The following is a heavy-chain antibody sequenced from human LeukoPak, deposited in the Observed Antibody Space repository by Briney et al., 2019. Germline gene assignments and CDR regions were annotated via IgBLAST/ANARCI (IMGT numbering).Heavy chain of an antibody. CDR2: ISYDGSNE. CDR1: GFTFSSYA. J-gene: IGHJ4*02. V-gene: IGHV3-30*04. CDR3: ARGAGYCSSTSCYVSPFDY. D-gene: IGHD2-2*01. Sequence: GRSLRLSCAASGFTFSSYAMHWVRQAPGKGLEWVAVISYDGSNEYYADSVKGRFTISRDNSKNTLYLQMNSLRAEDTAVYYCARGAGYCSSTSCYVSPFDYWGRGTLVTVSS.